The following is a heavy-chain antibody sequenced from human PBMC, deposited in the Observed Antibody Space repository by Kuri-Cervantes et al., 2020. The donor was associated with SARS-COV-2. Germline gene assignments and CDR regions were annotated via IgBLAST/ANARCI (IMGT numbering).Heavy chain of an antibody. CDR1: GFTFNNYA. CDR2: ISYEVSIK. Sequence: GGSLRPSCAASGFTFNNYAIHWVRQAPGKGLEWVALISYEVSIKSYADSVTGRFTISRDSSKNTLYLQMSSLRHEDTAVYFCAKFGALWELKSMGKLYFDYWGPGTLVTVSS. D-gene: IGHD1-26*01. J-gene: IGHJ4*02. V-gene: IGHV3-30*18. CDR3: AKFGALWELKSMGKLYFDY.